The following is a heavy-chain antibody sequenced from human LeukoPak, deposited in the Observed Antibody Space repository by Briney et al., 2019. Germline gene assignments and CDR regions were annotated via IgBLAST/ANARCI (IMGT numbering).Heavy chain of an antibody. J-gene: IGHJ4*02. CDR2: ITTGGPHT. CDR3: AKDGGLWVSAHWGDS. CDR1: GFTFGRYT. D-gene: IGHD7-27*01. V-gene: IGHV3-23*01. Sequence: GGSLRLSCTASGFTFGRYTMTWVRQAPGQGLKWVATITTGGPHTFYADSGRGRFTVSRDDSKNTLYLQMNNLGAEDTAVYYCAKDGGLWVSAHWGDSWGRGTLVIVSS.